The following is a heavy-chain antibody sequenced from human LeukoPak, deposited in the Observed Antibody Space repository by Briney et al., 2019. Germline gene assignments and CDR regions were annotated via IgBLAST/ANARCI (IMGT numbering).Heavy chain of an antibody. V-gene: IGHV1-18*01. CDR1: GYTFTSYG. J-gene: IGHJ6*02. CDR2: ISAYNGNT. CDR3: ARGLFSVTTFHGMDV. D-gene: IGHD4-17*01. Sequence: ASVKVSCKASGYTFTSYGISWVRQAPGQGLEWMGWISAYNGNTNYAQKLQGRVTMTTDTSTSTAYMELRSLRPDDTAVYYCARGLFSVTTFHGMDVWGQGTTVTVSS.